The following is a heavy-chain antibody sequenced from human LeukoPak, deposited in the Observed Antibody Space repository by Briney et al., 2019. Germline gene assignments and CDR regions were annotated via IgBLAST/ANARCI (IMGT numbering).Heavy chain of an antibody. V-gene: IGHV4-4*07. CDR3: ARDYGDYRGGIDY. Sequence: SETLFLTCTVSGGSISSYYWSWVRQPAREGLEWIWRVYTSGSTNYNPSLKSRVTMSVDTSKNQFSLKLSSVTAADTAVYYCARDYGDYRGGIDYWGQGTLVTVSS. D-gene: IGHD4-17*01. CDR1: GGSISSYY. J-gene: IGHJ4*02. CDR2: VYTSGST.